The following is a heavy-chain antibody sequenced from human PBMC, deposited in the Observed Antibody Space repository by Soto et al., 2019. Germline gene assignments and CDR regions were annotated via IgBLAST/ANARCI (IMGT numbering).Heavy chain of an antibody. CDR1: GGSFSGYY. Sequence: PSETLSLTCAVYGGSFSGYYWSWIRQPPGKGLEWIGEINHSGSTNYNPSLKSRVTISVDTSKNQFSLKLSSVTAADTAVYYCASRPRRYCSSTSCKTYYYYGMDVWGQGTTVTVSS. D-gene: IGHD2-2*01. V-gene: IGHV4-34*01. J-gene: IGHJ6*02. CDR2: INHSGST. CDR3: ASRPRRYCSSTSCKTYYYYGMDV.